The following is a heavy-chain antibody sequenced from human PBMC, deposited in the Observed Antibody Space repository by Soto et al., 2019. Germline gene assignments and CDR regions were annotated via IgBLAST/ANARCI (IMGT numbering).Heavy chain of an antibody. CDR1: GFTFSTYA. V-gene: IGHV3-23*05. Sequence: GGSLRLSCAASGFTFSTYAMSWVRQAPGKGLEWVSTIDNSGGITYYADSVKGRFTISRDNSKNTLYLQMNSLRAEDTAVYYSAKGGYNYGFLFDCWVQGTLVTVSS. J-gene: IGHJ4*02. D-gene: IGHD5-18*01. CDR3: AKGGYNYGFLFDC. CDR2: IDNSGGIT.